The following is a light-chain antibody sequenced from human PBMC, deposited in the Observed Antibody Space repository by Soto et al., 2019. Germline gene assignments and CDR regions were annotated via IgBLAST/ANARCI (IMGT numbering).Light chain of an antibody. Sequence: EIVLTQSPATLSLSPGERATLSCRASQSVNSNLAWYQQKPGQAPSLLIFDASYRATDIPARFSGSGSGTDFTLTISRLEPEDFAVYYCQQYGSSPQVTFGQGTRLEIK. CDR3: QQYGSSPQVT. CDR1: QSVNSN. J-gene: IGKJ5*01. CDR2: DAS. V-gene: IGKV3-20*01.